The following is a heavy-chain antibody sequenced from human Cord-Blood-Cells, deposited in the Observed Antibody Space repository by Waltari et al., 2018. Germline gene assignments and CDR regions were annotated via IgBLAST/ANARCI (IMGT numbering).Heavy chain of an antibody. J-gene: IGHJ6*02. Sequence: QVQLVQSGAEVKKPGASVKVSCKASGYTFTGYYMHWVRPAPGPGLEWMGWINPNSGGTNYAQKFQGRVTMTRDTSISTAYMEMSRLRSDDTAVYYCARSSGNDFWSGYYYYGMDVWGQGTTVTVSS. CDR1: GYTFTGYY. CDR3: ARSSGNDFWSGYYYYGMDV. CDR2: INPNSGGT. V-gene: IGHV1-2*02. D-gene: IGHD3-3*01.